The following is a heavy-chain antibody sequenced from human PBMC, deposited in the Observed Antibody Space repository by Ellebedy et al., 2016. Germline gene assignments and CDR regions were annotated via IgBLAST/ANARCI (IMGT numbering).Heavy chain of an antibody. Sequence: GGSLRLXCAVSGFTLSDYYMSWIRQPPGKGLEWAASISDGGTTVYYTDSVKGRFIISRDNARDSLYLHMKSLRAEDTAVYYCARARIDSQDYYYGMDVWGQGTTVTVSS. CDR1: GFTLSDYY. J-gene: IGHJ6*02. V-gene: IGHV3-11*01. CDR2: ISDGGTTV. D-gene: IGHD2/OR15-2a*01. CDR3: ARARIDSQDYYYGMDV.